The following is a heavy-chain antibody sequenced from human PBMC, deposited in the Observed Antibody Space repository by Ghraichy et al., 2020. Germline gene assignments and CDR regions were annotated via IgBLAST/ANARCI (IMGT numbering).Heavy chain of an antibody. CDR3: ARASGWVIDY. J-gene: IGHJ4*02. D-gene: IGHD2-21*01. Sequence: GGSLRLSCAASGFTLSDYWMNWVRQAPGKGPEWVAIIKQDGSEKHYVDSVKSRFTISRDNAKNSLHLQMNSLRVDDTAVYYCARASGWVIDYWGQGNLVTVSS. CDR1: GFTLSDYW. V-gene: IGHV3-7*04. CDR2: IKQDGSEK.